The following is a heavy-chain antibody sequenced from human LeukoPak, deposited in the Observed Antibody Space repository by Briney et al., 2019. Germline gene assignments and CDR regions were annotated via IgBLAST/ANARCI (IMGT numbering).Heavy chain of an antibody. CDR3: ARVHGVPAAILGYYYYYYMDV. Sequence: PGGSLRLSCAASGFTFSSYWMSWVRQAPGKGLEWVANIKQDGSEKCYVDSVKGRFTISRDNAKNSLYLQMNSLRAEDTAVYYCARVHGVPAAILGYYYYYYMDVWGKGTTVTVSS. J-gene: IGHJ6*03. D-gene: IGHD2-2*02. V-gene: IGHV3-7*01. CDR1: GFTFSSYW. CDR2: IKQDGSEK.